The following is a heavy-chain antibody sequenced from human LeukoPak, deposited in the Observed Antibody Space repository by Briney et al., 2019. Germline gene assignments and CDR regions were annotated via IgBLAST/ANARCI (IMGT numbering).Heavy chain of an antibody. CDR1: GGTFSSYA. V-gene: IGHV1-69*06. D-gene: IGHD2-21*02. CDR2: IIPIFGTA. J-gene: IGHJ6*03. Sequence: SVKVSCKASGGTFSSYAISWVRQAPGQGLEWMGGIIPIFGTANYAQKFQGRVTITADKSTSTAYMELSSLRSEDTAVYYCARSQGTVVTAIDYYYYYMDVWGKGTTVTVSS. CDR3: ARSQGTVVTAIDYYYYYMDV.